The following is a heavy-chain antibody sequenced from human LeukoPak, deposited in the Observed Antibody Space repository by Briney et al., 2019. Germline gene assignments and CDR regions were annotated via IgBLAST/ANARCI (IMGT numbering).Heavy chain of an antibody. CDR1: GFTFSNYA. V-gene: IGHV3-23*01. CDR3: ARIIAAREPDFDY. Sequence: GGSLRLSCAASGFTFSNYAMTWVRQAPGKGLEWVSGISGSGSSTYYADSVKGRFTLSRDYPKNTLYLQMNSLRAEDTAVYYCARIIAAREPDFDYCGQGTLVTVSS. D-gene: IGHD6-13*01. J-gene: IGHJ4*02. CDR2: ISGSGSST.